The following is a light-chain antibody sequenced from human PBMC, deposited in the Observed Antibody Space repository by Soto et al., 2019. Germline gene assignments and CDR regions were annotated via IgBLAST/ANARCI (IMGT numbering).Light chain of an antibody. J-gene: IGKJ4*01. V-gene: IGKV1-39*01. CDR2: VAS. CDR3: QRSNNAPPDGDLS. CDR1: QSINIY. Sequence: DIQMTQSPSSLSASVGDSVTITCRASQSINIYLSWYQQKPGKAPKLLINVASTLQGGVPSRFSGSGSGTEFILTISSLQPEDAAICCAQRSNNAPPDGDLSFGGGTKVEIK.